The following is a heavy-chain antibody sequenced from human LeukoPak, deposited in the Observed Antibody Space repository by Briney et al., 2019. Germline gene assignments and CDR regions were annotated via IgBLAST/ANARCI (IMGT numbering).Heavy chain of an antibody. D-gene: IGHD3-10*01. V-gene: IGHV3-30-3*01. J-gene: IGHJ6*02. CDR3: ARDRLFEGSGSGGAYYYYYGMDV. CDR2: ILSDESNK. Sequence: PGRSLRLSCAASGFTFNYYTMHWVRQAPGKGLEWVAVILSDESNKNYADSVKGRFTISRDNSKNTLYLQMNSLRAEDTAVYYCARDRLFEGSGSGGAYYYYYGMDVWGQGTTVTVSS. CDR1: GFTFNYYT.